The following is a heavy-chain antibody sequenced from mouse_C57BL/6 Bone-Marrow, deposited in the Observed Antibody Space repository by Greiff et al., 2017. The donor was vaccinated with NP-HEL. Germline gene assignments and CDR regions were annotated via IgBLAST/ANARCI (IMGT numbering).Heavy chain of an antibody. J-gene: IGHJ1*03. V-gene: IGHV1-19*01. CDR1: GYTFTDYY. CDR2: INPYNGGT. CDR3: ARGYGSSHWYFDV. D-gene: IGHD1-1*01. Sequence: DVQLQESGPVLVKPGASVKMSCKASGYTFTDYYMNWVKQSHGKSLEWIGVINPYNGGTSYNQKFKGKATLTVDKSSSTAYMELNSLTSEDSAVYYCARGYGSSHWYFDVWGTGTTVTVSS.